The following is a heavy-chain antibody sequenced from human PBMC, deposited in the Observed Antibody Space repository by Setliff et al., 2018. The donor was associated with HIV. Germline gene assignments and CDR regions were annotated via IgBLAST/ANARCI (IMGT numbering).Heavy chain of an antibody. CDR2: INPNSGAT. V-gene: IGHV1-2*02. J-gene: IGHJ4*02. CDR3: ARVADRFLEWLPLDY. D-gene: IGHD3-3*01. Sequence: ASVKVSCKTSGYAFSDYYINWVRQAPGQGLEWVGWINPNSGATDYAQKFQGRVSMTRDTSITTAFMGLSSLTSDDTAVYYCARVADRFLEWLPLDYWGQGTLVTVPQ. CDR1: GYAFSDYY.